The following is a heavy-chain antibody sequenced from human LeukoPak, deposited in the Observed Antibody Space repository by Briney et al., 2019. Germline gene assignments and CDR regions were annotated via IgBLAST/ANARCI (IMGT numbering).Heavy chain of an antibody. CDR1: GFTFSSYG. CDR3: ARHMFYKYDY. D-gene: IGHD3-10*01. J-gene: IGHJ4*02. CDR2: IWSDGYNK. Sequence: PGGSLRLSCAASGFTFSSYGMHWVRQAPGKGLEWVAIIWSDGYNKYYADSVKGRFTIPRDNSKNTLYLQMTSLRAEDTAVYYCARHMFYKYDYWGQGALVTVSS. V-gene: IGHV3-33*01.